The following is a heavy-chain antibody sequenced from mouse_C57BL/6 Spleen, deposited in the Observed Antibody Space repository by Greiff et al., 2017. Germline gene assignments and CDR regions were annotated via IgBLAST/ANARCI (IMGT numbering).Heavy chain of an antibody. D-gene: IGHD2-4*01. Sequence: WVKQRPGQGLEWIGAIYPGNSDTSYNQKFKGKAKLTAVTSASTAYMELSSLTNEDSAVYYCTRSGYDYDTLYYFDYWGKGTTLTVSS. V-gene: IGHV1-5*01. CDR2: IYPGNSDT. CDR3: TRSGYDYDTLYYFDY. J-gene: IGHJ2*01.